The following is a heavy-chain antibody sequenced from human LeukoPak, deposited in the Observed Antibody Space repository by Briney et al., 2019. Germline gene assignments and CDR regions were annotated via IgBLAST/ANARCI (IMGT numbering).Heavy chain of an antibody. CDR2: FEPEDGET. Sequence: ASVSVSCKVSGYTLTELSMHWVRQAPGKGLEWMGGFEPEDGETIYAQKFQGRVTMTEDTSTDTAYMELSSLRSEDTAVYYCATDLDGDYGEDYWGQGTLVTVSS. CDR1: GYTLTELS. D-gene: IGHD4-17*01. V-gene: IGHV1-24*01. J-gene: IGHJ4*02. CDR3: ATDLDGDYGEDY.